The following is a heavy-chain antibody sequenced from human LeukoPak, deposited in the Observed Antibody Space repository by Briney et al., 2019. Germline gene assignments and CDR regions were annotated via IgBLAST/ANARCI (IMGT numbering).Heavy chain of an antibody. CDR2: ISGSGGST. D-gene: IGHD3-10*01. CDR1: GFTFSSYA. Sequence: PGGSLRLSCAASGFTFSSYAMSWVRQAPGKGLEWVSAISGSGGSTYYADSVKGRFTISRDNSKNTLYLQMNSLRAEDTAVYYCAKLYYYGSGTIGTFDYWGQGTLVTVSS. V-gene: IGHV3-23*01. CDR3: AKLYYYGSGTIGTFDY. J-gene: IGHJ4*02.